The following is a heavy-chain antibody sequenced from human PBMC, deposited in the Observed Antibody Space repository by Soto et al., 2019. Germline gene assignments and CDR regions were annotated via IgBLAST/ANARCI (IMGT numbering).Heavy chain of an antibody. V-gene: IGHV3-15*01. CDR1: GFTLSNAW. CDR2: IKNKIEGETT. CDR3: APNWNLDY. D-gene: IGHD2-8*01. Sequence: GGSLRLSCAASGFTLSNAWVSWVRQAPGKGLEWVGRIKNKIEGETTDYAVPVKGRFTISRDDSKNMLYLQMNSLITEDTAVYYCAPNWNLDYWGQGTTVTVYS. J-gene: IGHJ4*02.